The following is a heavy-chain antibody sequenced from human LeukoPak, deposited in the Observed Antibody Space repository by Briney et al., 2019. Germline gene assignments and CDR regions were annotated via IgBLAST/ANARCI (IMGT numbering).Heavy chain of an antibody. CDR1: GFTFSRYE. J-gene: IGHJ5*02. Sequence: PGGSLRLSCAASGFTFSRYEMNWIRQAPGQGLEWVAHISGSGSTMYYADSVKGRFTISRDNAKNLLYLQMNSLRVEDTAIYHCVRDRGPLAGGQWWFDPWGQGTLVTVSS. D-gene: IGHD2-8*01. V-gene: IGHV3-48*03. CDR2: ISGSGSTM. CDR3: VRDRGPLAGGQWWFDP.